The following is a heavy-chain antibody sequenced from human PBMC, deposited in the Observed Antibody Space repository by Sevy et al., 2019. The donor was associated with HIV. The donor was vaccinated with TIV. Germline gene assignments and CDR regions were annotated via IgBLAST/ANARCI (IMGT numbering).Heavy chain of an antibody. Sequence: GGSLRLSCAASGFTFSDYHLNWIRQAPGKGLVWVSYISGISTYTNYADSVKGRFTISRDNAKNLLFLQMNSLRAEDTAVYYCARRVTVHAGFDIWGQGTMVTVSS. CDR1: GFTFSDYH. V-gene: IGHV3-11*06. D-gene: IGHD4-4*01. CDR2: ISGISTYT. CDR3: ARRVTVHAGFDI. J-gene: IGHJ3*02.